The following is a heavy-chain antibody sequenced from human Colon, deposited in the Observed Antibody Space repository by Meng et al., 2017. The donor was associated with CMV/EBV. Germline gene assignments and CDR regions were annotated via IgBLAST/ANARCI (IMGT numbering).Heavy chain of an antibody. CDR3: AMRYDYGDYGIDY. J-gene: IGHJ4*02. V-gene: IGHV4-34*01. Sequence: GAVYGGSFSNSYWTWIRQPPGQGLEWSGESNHSRSTNYSPSLKSRVTISVDTSKNQFSMKPSSVTAADTGVYYCAMRYDYGDYGIDYWGQGTLVTVSS. CDR1: GGSFSNSY. D-gene: IGHD4-17*01. CDR2: SNHSRST.